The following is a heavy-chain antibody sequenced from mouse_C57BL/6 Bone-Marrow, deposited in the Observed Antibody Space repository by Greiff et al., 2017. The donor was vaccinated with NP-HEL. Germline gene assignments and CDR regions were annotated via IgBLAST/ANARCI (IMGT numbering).Heavy chain of an antibody. J-gene: IGHJ4*01. V-gene: IGHV5-4*01. D-gene: IGHD1-1*01. Sequence: DVMLVESGGGLVKPGGSLKLSCAASGFTFSSYAMSWVRQTPEKRLEWVATISDGGSYTYYPDNVKGRFTISRDNAKNNLYLQMSHLKSEDTAMYYCAREGDYYGSSYAMDYWGQGTSVTVSS. CDR3: AREGDYYGSSYAMDY. CDR1: GFTFSSYA. CDR2: ISDGGSYT.